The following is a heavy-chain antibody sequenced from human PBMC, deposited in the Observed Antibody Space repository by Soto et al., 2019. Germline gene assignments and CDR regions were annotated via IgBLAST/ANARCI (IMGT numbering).Heavy chain of an antibody. J-gene: IGHJ3*01. CDR2: IKNNRDGGTA. V-gene: IGHV3-15*05. Sequence: GGSLRLSCAASGFNFDDSWMSWVRQAPGKGLEWVGRIKNNRDGGTADYGAPVKDRFTILRDDSRDMLYLQMHSLRAEDTALYFCVRDRGYPDSFDVWGRGTMVTVSS. D-gene: IGHD1-1*01. CDR3: VRDRGYPDSFDV. CDR1: GFNFDDSW.